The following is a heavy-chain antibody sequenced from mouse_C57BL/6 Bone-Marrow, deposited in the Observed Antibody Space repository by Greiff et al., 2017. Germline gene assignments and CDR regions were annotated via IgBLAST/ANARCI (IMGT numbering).Heavy chain of an antibody. CDR1: GYTFTSYW. V-gene: IGHV1-50*01. Sequence: VQLQQPGAELVKPGASVKLSCKASGYTFTSYWMQWVKQRPGQGLEWIGEIAPSDSYTNYNQKFKGKATLTVDTSSSPAYMQLSSLTSEDSAYYYCAREDGDWYFDVWGTGTTVTVSS. CDR2: IAPSDSYT. J-gene: IGHJ1*03. CDR3: AREDGDWYFDV.